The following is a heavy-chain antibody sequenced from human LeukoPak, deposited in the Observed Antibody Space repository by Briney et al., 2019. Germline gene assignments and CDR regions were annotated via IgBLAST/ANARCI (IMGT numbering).Heavy chain of an antibody. Sequence: GGSLRLSCAASGFTFSSYAMHWVRQAPGKGLEWVAVISYDGSNKYYADSVKGRFTISRDNSKNTLYLQMNSLRAEDTAVYYCARVAMAYYYYYYVDVWGKGTTVTVSS. J-gene: IGHJ6*03. CDR3: ARVAMAYYYYYYVDV. CDR2: ISYDGSNK. D-gene: IGHD5-24*01. CDR1: GFTFSSYA. V-gene: IGHV3-30-3*01.